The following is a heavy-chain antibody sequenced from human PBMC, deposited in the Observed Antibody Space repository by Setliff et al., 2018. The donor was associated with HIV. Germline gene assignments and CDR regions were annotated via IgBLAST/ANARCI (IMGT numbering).Heavy chain of an antibody. CDR1: GYSIRSGYY. V-gene: IGHV4-38-2*01. CDR2: MFRTGTS. Sequence: SETLSLTCAVSGYSIRSGYYWGWIRQSPGKGLEWIGTMFRTGTSYYNPSLTSRVTIPQDTSKNQFSLELTSVTAADTAVYYCATVDGTRYLDYWGQGKWVTVSS. D-gene: IGHD1-1*01. J-gene: IGHJ4*02. CDR3: ATVDGTRYLDY.